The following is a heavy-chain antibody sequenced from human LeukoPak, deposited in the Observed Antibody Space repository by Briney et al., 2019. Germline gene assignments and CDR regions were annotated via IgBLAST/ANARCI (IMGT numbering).Heavy chain of an antibody. CDR2: IYPGDSDT. CDR1: GYSFTSYW. Sequence: GESLEISCKGSGYSFTSYWIGWVRQMPGKGLEWMGIIYPGDSDTRYSPSFQGQVTISADKSISTAYLQWSSLKASDTAMYYCARALLGELSPHMYCFDYWGQGTLVTVSS. V-gene: IGHV5-51*01. J-gene: IGHJ4*02. CDR3: ARALLGELSPHMYCFDY. D-gene: IGHD3-16*02.